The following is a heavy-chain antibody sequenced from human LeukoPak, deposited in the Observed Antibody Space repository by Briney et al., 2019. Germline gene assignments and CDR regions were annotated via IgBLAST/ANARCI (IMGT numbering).Heavy chain of an antibody. CDR1: GGSFSGYY. CDR2: INHSGST. D-gene: IGHD2-21*02. V-gene: IGHV4-34*01. CDR3: ASVVVTTYYFDY. J-gene: IGHJ4*02. Sequence: SETLSLTCAAYGGSFSGYYWSWIRQPPGKGLEWIGEINHSGSTNYNPSLKSRVTISVDTSKNQFSLKLSSVTAADTAVYYCASVVVTTYYFDYSGQGTLVTVSS.